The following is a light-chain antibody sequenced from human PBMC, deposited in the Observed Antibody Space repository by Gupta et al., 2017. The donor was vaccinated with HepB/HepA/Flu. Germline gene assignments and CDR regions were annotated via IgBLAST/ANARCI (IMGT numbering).Light chain of an antibody. CDR3: QSADNSGVYRVV. V-gene: IGLV3-25*03. CDR1: ALPNQY. CDR2: KDS. Sequence: SYELTQPPSVSVSPGQTARITCSGDALPNQYAYWYQQKPGQAPVLVIYKDSERPSGIPERFSGSSSGTTVTLTISGVQAEDEADYYCQSADNSGVYRVVFGGGTKLTVL. J-gene: IGLJ2*01.